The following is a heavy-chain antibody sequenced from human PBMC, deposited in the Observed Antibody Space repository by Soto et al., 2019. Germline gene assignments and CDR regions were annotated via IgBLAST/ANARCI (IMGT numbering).Heavy chain of an antibody. CDR1: NGSLSSNY. CDR3: ARRKGGYCSGGSCYTFDY. J-gene: IGHJ4*02. CDR2: IYYSGST. Sequence: SETLSLTCTVSNGSLSSNYWSWIRQHPGKGLEWIGYIYYSGSTYYNPSLKSRVTISVDTSKNQFSLKLSSVTAADTAVYYCARRKGGYCSGGSCYTFDYWGQGTLVTVSS. D-gene: IGHD2-15*01. V-gene: IGHV4-31*03.